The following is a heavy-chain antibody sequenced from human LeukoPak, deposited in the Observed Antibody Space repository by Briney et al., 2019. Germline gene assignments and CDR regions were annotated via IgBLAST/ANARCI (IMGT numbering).Heavy chain of an antibody. CDR1: GGSISSSSYY. D-gene: IGHD1-1*01. CDR3: ARGPWLERQDFYFDY. CDR2: IYYSGST. J-gene: IGHJ4*02. Sequence: SETLSLTCTVSGGSISSSSYYWGWIRQPPGKGLEWIGSIYYSGSTYYNPSLKSRVTISVDTSKNQFSLKLSSVTAADTAVYYCARGPWLERQDFYFDYWGQGTLVTVSS. V-gene: IGHV4-39*07.